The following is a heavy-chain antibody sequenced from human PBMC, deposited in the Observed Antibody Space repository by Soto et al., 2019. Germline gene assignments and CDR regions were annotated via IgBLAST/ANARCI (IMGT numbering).Heavy chain of an antibody. CDR3: AREDSIIIPAVSDF. J-gene: IGHJ4*02. D-gene: IGHD2-2*01. CDR2: ISKSDYI. Sequence: PGGSLRLSCTVSGFAFNNYGINWVRQAPGKGLEWVSSISKSDYIYYSDSVKGRFTISRDNAKNSVSLQMNTLRVEDTAVYYCAREDSIIIPAVSDFWGQGPLVTVSS. V-gene: IGHV3-21*01. CDR1: GFAFNNYG.